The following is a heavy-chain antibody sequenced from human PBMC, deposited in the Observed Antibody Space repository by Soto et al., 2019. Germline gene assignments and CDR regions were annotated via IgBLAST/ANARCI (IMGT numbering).Heavy chain of an antibody. CDR3: TTGFEY. CDR2: IDGVGTGT. V-gene: IGHV3-74*01. CDR1: GFTFTNYW. Sequence: PGGSLRRSCAASGFTFTNYWMHWVRQVPGKGLVWVSRIDGVGTGTSYSDSVRGRFTISRDNAENTLYLQMNSLRAEDTAVYYCTTGFEYWGQGTLVTVSS. J-gene: IGHJ4*02.